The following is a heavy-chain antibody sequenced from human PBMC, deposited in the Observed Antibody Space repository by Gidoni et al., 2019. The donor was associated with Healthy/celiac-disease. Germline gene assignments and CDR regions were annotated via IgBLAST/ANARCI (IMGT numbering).Heavy chain of an antibody. J-gene: IGHJ4*02. V-gene: IGHV3-9*01. CDR1: GFPFDDYA. Sequence: EVQLVESGGGLVQPGRSLRLSCAASGFPFDDYAMHWVRQAPGKGLEWVSGISWNSGSIGYADSVKGRFTISRDNAKNSLYLQMNSLRAEDTALYYCAKDLLDSSGWAGFDYWGQGTLVTVSS. CDR3: AKDLLDSSGWAGFDY. D-gene: IGHD6-19*01. CDR2: ISWNSGSI.